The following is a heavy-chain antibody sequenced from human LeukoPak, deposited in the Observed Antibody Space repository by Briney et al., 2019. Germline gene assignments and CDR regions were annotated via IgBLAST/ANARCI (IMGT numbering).Heavy chain of an antibody. CDR1: GFTLNGYW. CDR2: INSDGSTT. D-gene: IGHD1-26*01. Sequence: GGSLRLSCAAPGFTLNGYWMHWVRQAPGKGLVWVSRINSDGSTTSYADSVKGRFTISRDNSKNTLYLQMNSLRAEDTAVYYCAKDRSGSYSQGLDWGQGTLVTVSS. V-gene: IGHV3-74*01. J-gene: IGHJ4*02. CDR3: AKDRSGSYSQGLD.